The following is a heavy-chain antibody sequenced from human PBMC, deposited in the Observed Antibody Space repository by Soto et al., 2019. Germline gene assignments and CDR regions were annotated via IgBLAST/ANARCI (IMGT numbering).Heavy chain of an antibody. D-gene: IGHD3-16*01. V-gene: IGHV1-18*01. CDR3: VRGDGGYLDQ. CDR1: GYTFTNYG. Sequence: QVQLVQSGVEVKKPGASVKVSCNTMGYTFTNYGLSWVRQAPGEGLEWLGWISAYNGHTKYAQKVQDRVTLTTDTSASTAYLELRSLRSDDTAVYYCVRGDGGYLDQWGQGTVVLVSS. CDR2: ISAYNGHT. J-gene: IGHJ4*02.